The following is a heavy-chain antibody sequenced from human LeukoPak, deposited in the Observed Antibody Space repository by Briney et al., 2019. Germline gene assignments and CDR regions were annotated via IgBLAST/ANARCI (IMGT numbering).Heavy chain of an antibody. CDR1: GGTFSSYA. V-gene: IGHV1-69*04. D-gene: IGHD3-9*01. CDR2: IIPILGIA. CDR3: ARDALRYFDWLPLYYYGMDV. J-gene: IGHJ6*02. Sequence: ASVKVSCKTSGGTFSSYAISWVRQAPGQGLEWMGRIIPILGIANYAQKFQGRVTITADKSTSTAYMELSSLRSEDTAVYYCARDALRYFDWLPLYYYGMDVWGQGTTVTVSS.